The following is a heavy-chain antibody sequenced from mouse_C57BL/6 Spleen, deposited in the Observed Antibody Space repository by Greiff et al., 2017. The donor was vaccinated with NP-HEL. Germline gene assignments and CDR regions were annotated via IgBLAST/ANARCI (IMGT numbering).Heavy chain of an antibody. Sequence: QVQLQQPGAELVKPGASVKMSCKASGYTFTSYWITWVKPRPGQGLEWIGDIYPGSGSTTYNEKFKSKATLTVDTSSSTAYMQLSSLTSEDSAVYDCARNYGNSPYWGQGTTLTVSS. CDR3: ARNYGNSPY. D-gene: IGHD2-1*01. J-gene: IGHJ2*01. CDR1: GYTFTSYW. CDR2: IYPGSGST. V-gene: IGHV1-55*01.